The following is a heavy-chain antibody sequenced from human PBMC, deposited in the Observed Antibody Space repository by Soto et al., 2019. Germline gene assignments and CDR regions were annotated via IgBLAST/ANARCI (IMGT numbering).Heavy chain of an antibody. D-gene: IGHD2-15*01. Sequence: NPGGSLRLSCAGSGFTFGDSYMSWTRQAPGKGLEWLSYISPGSRYPAYADSVKGRFTISRDNAKRSLYLQMMSLTAEDTAIYYCVRGGGGGLFDPWGQGTMVTVSS. CDR3: VRGGGGGLFDP. V-gene: IGHV3-11*06. CDR2: ISPGSRYP. J-gene: IGHJ5*02. CDR1: GFTFGDSY.